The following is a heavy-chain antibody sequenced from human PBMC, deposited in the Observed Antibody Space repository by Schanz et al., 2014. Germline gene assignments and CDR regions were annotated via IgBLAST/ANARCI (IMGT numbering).Heavy chain of an antibody. CDR1: GLIFSNYV. Sequence: EVQLLESGGGLVQPGGSLKLSCAASGLIFSNYVMSWVRQAPGKGLEWVSTIDTSGGTNYAESVKGRFTISRDNSKNTLYLQMNSLRAEDTAVYFCAKIERNEDWGQGTLVTVSS. CDR2: IDTSGGT. D-gene: IGHD1-1*01. V-gene: IGHV3-23*01. CDR3: AKIERNED. J-gene: IGHJ4*02.